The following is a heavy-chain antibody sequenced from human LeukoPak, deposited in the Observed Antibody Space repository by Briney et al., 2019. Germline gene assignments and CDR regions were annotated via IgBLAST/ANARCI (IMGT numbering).Heavy chain of an antibody. Sequence: PGGSLRLSCAASGFTFSSYWMNWVRQAPGKGLEWVANIKQDGSEKYYVDSVKGRFTISRDNSRNTLYLQMNSLRAEDTALYYCVNSNYYGSGSPTYWGQGTLVTVSS. CDR3: VNSNYYGSGSPTY. J-gene: IGHJ4*02. V-gene: IGHV3-7*05. D-gene: IGHD3-10*01. CDR1: GFTFSSYW. CDR2: IKQDGSEK.